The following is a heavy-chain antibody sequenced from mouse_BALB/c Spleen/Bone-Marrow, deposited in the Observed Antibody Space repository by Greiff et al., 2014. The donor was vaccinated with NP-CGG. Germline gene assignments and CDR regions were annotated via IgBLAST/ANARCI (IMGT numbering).Heavy chain of an antibody. Sequence: VQLQQSGTVLARPGASVKMSCKASGYTFTSYWMHWVKQRPGQGLEWIGAIYPGNSDTSYNQKFKGKAKLTAVTSTSTAYMDLSSLTNEDSAVYYCTRGITTVVATRAMDCWGQGTSVTVSS. V-gene: IGHV1-5*01. CDR1: GYTFTSYW. D-gene: IGHD1-1*01. J-gene: IGHJ4*01. CDR2: IYPGNSDT. CDR3: TRGITTVVATRAMDC.